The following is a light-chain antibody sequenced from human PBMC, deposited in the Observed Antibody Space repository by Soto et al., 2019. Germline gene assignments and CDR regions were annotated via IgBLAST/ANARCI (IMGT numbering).Light chain of an antibody. V-gene: IGKV3D-15*01. CDR2: GAS. Sequence: EIVLTQSPVTLSLSPGERATLSCRASQSVSSSYLAWYQQKPGQAPRLLIYGASTRPTGIPARFSGSGSGTEFTLTISSLQSEDFAVYYCQQYNNWPPWTFGQGTKVDIK. CDR3: QQYNNWPPWT. J-gene: IGKJ1*01. CDR1: QSVSSSY.